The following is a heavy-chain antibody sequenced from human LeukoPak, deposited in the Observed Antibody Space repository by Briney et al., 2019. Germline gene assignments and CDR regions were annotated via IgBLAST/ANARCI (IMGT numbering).Heavy chain of an antibody. V-gene: IGHV4-38-2*02. D-gene: IGHD6-13*01. Sequence: SETLSLTCTVSGYSISSGYYWGWIRQPPGKGLEWIGSIYHSGSTYYNPSLKSRVTISVDTSKNQFSLKLSSVTAADTAVYYCARVGTVYSSSSTKGSFDYWGQGTLVTVSS. CDR1: GYSISSGYY. CDR3: ARVGTVYSSSSTKGSFDY. CDR2: IYHSGST. J-gene: IGHJ4*02.